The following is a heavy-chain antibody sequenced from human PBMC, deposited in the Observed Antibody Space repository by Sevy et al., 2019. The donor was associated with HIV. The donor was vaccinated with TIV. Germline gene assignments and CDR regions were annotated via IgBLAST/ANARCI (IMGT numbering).Heavy chain of an antibody. Sequence: GGSLRLSCAASGFPFSNYAMNWIRQAPGKGLEWVSTIIGGGSSTYYADSVTGRFTISRDNSKNTLYLQMNSLRADDTAIYYCAKRRVQSGLSGGGANCGWDVCGHGTTVTVSS. V-gene: IGHV3-23*01. D-gene: IGHD6-25*01. CDR2: IIGGGSST. CDR1: GFPFSNYA. J-gene: IGHJ6*02. CDR3: AKRRVQSGLSGGGANCGWDV.